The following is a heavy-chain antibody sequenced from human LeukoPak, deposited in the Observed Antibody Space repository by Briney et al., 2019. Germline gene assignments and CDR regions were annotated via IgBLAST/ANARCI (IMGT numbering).Heavy chain of an antibody. V-gene: IGHV4-38-2*02. D-gene: IGHD1-26*01. Sequence: PSETLSLTCTASGYSISSGYYWGWIRQPPGKGLEWIGSIYHSGSTYYNPSLKSRVTISVDTSKNQFSLKLSSVTAADTAVYYCARGIIVGASSRWDYWGQGTLVTVSS. CDR1: GYSISSGYY. CDR2: IYHSGST. CDR3: ARGIIVGASSRWDY. J-gene: IGHJ4*02.